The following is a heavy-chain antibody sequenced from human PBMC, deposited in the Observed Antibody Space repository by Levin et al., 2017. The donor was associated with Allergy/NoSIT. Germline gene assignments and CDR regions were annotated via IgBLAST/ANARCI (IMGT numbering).Heavy chain of an antibody. V-gene: IGHV4-34*01. CDR1: GGSFSGYY. CDR2: INHSGST. D-gene: IGHD2-15*01. CDR3: ARGRGYCSGGSCYSGYYYYYGMDG. Sequence: SETLSLTCAVYGGSFSGYYWSWIRQPPGKGLEWIGEINHSGSTNYNPSLKSRVTISVDTSKNQFSLKLSSVTAADTAVYYCARGRGYCSGGSCYSGYYYYYGMDGWGQGTTVTVSS. J-gene: IGHJ6*02.